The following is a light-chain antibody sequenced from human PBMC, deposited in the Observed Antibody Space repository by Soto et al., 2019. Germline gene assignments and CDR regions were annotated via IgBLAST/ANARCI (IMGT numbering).Light chain of an antibody. J-gene: IGKJ2*01. CDR2: GVF. Sequence: ETVLTQSPGTVSLSPGERATLSCTTSQSVRSNYLAWYQQKPGQAPRLLIYGVFSRATGIPDRFSGSGSGTDVTLNISGLEPEDSAVYYCQRYDGSPRTFCQGTKLEI. V-gene: IGKV3-20*01. CDR1: QSVRSNY. CDR3: QRYDGSPRT.